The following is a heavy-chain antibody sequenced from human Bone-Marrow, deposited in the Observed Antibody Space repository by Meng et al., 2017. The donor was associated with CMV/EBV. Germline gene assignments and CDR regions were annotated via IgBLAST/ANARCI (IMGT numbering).Heavy chain of an antibody. CDR3: ARDPEYCSSTSCYQGDY. Sequence: GESLKISCAASGFTVSSNYMSWVRQAPGKGLEWVSVIYSGGSTYHADPVKGRFTISRDNSKNTLYLQMNSLRAEDTAVYYCARDPEYCSSTSCYQGDYWGQGTLVTVSS. D-gene: IGHD2-2*01. CDR1: GFTVSSNY. V-gene: IGHV3-53*01. J-gene: IGHJ4*02. CDR2: IYSGGST.